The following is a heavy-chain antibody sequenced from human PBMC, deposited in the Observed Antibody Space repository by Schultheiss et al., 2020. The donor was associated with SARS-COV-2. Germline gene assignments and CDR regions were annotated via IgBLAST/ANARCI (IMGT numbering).Heavy chain of an antibody. V-gene: IGHV4-39*01. Sequence: SETLSLTCTVSGGSISSSSYYWGWIRQPPGKGLEWIGSIYYSGSTYYNPSLKSRVTISVDTSKNQFSLKRSSVTAADTAVYYCARHVKLGMTTVTTSFDYWGQGTLVTVAS. CDR2: IYYSGST. D-gene: IGHD4-17*01. J-gene: IGHJ4*02. CDR1: GGSISSSSYY. CDR3: ARHVKLGMTTVTTSFDY.